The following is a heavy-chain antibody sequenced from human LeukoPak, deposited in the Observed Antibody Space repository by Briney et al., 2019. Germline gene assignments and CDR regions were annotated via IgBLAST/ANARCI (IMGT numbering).Heavy chain of an antibody. D-gene: IGHD2-15*01. V-gene: IGHV4-59*01. CDR1: GGSNSSYY. CDR2: IYYTGNT. CDR3: ARGRVAYSAYYFDY. J-gene: IGHJ4*02. Sequence: KPSETLSLTCTVSGGSNSSYYWSWIRQPPGKGLEWIGYIYYTGNTNYKPSLKSRVTISVDTSTNQFSLRLRSVTAADTAVYYCARGRVAYSAYYFDYWGRGTLVTVSS.